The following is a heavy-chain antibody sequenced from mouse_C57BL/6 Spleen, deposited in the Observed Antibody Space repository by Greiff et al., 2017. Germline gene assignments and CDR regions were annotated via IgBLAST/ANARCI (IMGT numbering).Heavy chain of an antibody. D-gene: IGHD2-4*01. Sequence: VQLQQSGPELVKPGASVKIPCKASGYTFTDYNMDWVKQSHGKSLEWIGDINPNNGGTIYNQKFKGKATLTVDKSSSTAYMELRSLTSEDTAVYYCARKIYYDYDYFDDWGQGTTLTVSS. CDR3: ARKIYYDYDYFDD. V-gene: IGHV1-18*01. CDR2: INPNNGGT. CDR1: GYTFTDYN. J-gene: IGHJ2*01.